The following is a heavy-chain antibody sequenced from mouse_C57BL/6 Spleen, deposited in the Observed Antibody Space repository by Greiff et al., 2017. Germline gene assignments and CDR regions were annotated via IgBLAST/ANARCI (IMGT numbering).Heavy chain of an antibody. CDR3: AGGLSGDVGG. J-gene: IGHJ1*03. Sequence: EVKLMESVAELVRPGASVKLSCTASGFNFNNTYMHWVKQRPEQGLEWIGSIDPANGNNKSDPQFPGKATITADTYSNTAYLQLSSLTSEDTAIYYCAGGLSGDVGGWGTATTVTVAS. D-gene: IGHD2-3*01. CDR2: IDPANGNN. CDR1: GFNFNNTY. V-gene: IGHV14-3*01.